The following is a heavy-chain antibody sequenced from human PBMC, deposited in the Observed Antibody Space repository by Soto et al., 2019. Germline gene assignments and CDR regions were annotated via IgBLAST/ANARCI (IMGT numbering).Heavy chain of an antibody. Sequence: GGSLRLSCAASGFIFNNYAMSWVRQAPGKGPEWVSLVSGDGGSTYYADSVKGRFTISRDNSKNTLYLQMNSLRAEDSAIYYCAKDGDCSSTTCYDGFDLWGQGTMVTVSS. D-gene: IGHD2-2*03. J-gene: IGHJ3*01. CDR1: GFIFNNYA. CDR3: AKDGDCSSTTCYDGFDL. CDR2: VSGDGGST. V-gene: IGHV3-23*01.